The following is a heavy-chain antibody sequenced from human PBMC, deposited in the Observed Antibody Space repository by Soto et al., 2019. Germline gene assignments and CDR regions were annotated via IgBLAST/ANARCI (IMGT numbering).Heavy chain of an antibody. Sequence: QVQLQQWGAGLLKPSETLSLTCAVYGGSFSGYYWSWIRQPPGKGLEWIGEINHSGSTNYNPSLKSRVTISVDTSKNQFSLKLSSATAADTAVYYCARGIRRYYYDSSGYYQAHDYWGQGTLVTVSS. V-gene: IGHV4-34*01. CDR3: ARGIRRYYYDSSGYYQAHDY. CDR1: GGSFSGYY. J-gene: IGHJ4*02. CDR2: INHSGST. D-gene: IGHD3-22*01.